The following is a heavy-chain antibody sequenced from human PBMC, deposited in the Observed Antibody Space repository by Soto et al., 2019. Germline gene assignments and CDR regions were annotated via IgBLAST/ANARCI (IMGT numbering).Heavy chain of an antibody. J-gene: IGHJ6*02. Sequence: QVQLVQSGAEVKKPGSSVKVSCKASGGTFSSYTISWVRQAPGQGLEWMGRIIPILGIANYAQKFQGRVTMTADKSTSTAYMELSSLRSEDTAVYYCELAYCGGDCYSTYYYYGMDVWGQGTTVTVSS. CDR1: GGTFSSYT. D-gene: IGHD2-21*02. CDR3: ELAYCGGDCYSTYYYYGMDV. V-gene: IGHV1-69*02. CDR2: IIPILGIA.